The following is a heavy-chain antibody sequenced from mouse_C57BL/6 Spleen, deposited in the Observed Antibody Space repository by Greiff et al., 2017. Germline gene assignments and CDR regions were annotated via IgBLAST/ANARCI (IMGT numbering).Heavy chain of an antibody. J-gene: IGHJ2*01. CDR1: GYTFTSYW. CDR2: IDPSDSET. D-gene: IGHD2-1*01. CDR3: ARDGNYNLDC. V-gene: IGHV1-52*01. Sequence: QVQLQQPGAELVRPGSSVKLSCKASGYTFTSYWMHWVKQRPIQGLEWIGNIDPSDSETHYNQKFKDKATLTVDKSSSTAYMQLSSLTSEDSAVYYCARDGNYNLDCWGQGTTLTVSS.